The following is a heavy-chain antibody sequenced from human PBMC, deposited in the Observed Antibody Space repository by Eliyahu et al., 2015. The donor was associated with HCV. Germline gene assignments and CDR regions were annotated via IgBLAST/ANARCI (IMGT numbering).Heavy chain of an antibody. J-gene: IGHJ4*02. V-gene: IGHV4-31*03. CDR1: GGSIXGGNYY. CDR3: ARSSAQWMGRLAY. Sequence: QVQLQESGPGLVKPSXTLSLTCTVSGGSIXGGNYYWNWIRQHPGKGLEWIGYIYSPGNTYYNPSLKSRVTISIDTSKTQFSLMMTSVTAADTAVYYCARSSAQWMGRLAYWGQGTLVTVSS. CDR2: IYSPGNT. D-gene: IGHD6-19*01.